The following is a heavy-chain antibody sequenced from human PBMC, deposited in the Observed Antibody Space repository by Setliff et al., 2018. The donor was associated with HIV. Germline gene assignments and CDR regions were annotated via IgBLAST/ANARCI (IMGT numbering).Heavy chain of an antibody. CDR3: AKGGAQGWNDPYFDY. V-gene: IGHV4-34*04. J-gene: IGHJ4*02. CDR1: GESFSAYF. Sequence: KPSETLSLTCAVYGESFSAYFWTWIRQPPGKGPEWIGEVDHSGNSNLNPSLESRAAISVDTSKSQFSLKLTSVTAADTAVYYCAKGGAQGWNDPYFDYWGQGTLVTVS. D-gene: IGHD1-1*01. CDR2: VDHSGNS.